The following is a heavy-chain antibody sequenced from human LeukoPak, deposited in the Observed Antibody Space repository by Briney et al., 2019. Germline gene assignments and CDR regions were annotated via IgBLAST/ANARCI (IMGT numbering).Heavy chain of an antibody. CDR3: ARDTVGNSYGLLDY. CDR1: GFTFDDYA. J-gene: IGHJ4*02. Sequence: GGSLRLSCAASGFTFDDYAMHWVRQAPGKGLEWVSGISWNSGSIGYADSVKGRFTISRDNAKNSLYLQMNSLRAEDTALYYCARDTVGNSYGLLDYWGQGTLVTVSS. CDR2: ISWNSGSI. D-gene: IGHD5-18*01. V-gene: IGHV3-9*01.